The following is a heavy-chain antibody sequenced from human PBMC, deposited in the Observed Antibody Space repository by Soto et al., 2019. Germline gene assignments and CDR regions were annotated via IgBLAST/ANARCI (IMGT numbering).Heavy chain of an antibody. Sequence: GGSLRLSCAASGFTFSSYWMHWVRQAPGKGLVWVSRINPGGSITAYADSVKGRFTVSRDNAKNTLYLQMNSLRGDDTAVYYCARVPTGKYGVWNYWGQGTLVTVSS. D-gene: IGHD2-8*01. CDR3: ARVPTGKYGVWNY. CDR1: GFTFSSYW. J-gene: IGHJ4*02. V-gene: IGHV3-74*01. CDR2: INPGGSIT.